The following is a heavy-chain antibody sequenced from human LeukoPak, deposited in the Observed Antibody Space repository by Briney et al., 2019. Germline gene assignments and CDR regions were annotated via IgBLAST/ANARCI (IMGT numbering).Heavy chain of an antibody. V-gene: IGHV3-21*01. CDR2: ISSSSIYI. J-gene: IGHJ6*02. CDR1: GFTFSSYS. CDR3: ARGEGATTYYCYGMDV. D-gene: IGHD1-26*01. Sequence: GGSLRLSCAASGFTFSSYSMNWVRQAPGKGPEWVSSISSSSIYIYYADSVKGRFAISRDNAKTSLYLQMNSLRAEDTAVYFCARGEGATTYYCYGMDVWGQGTPVTVSS.